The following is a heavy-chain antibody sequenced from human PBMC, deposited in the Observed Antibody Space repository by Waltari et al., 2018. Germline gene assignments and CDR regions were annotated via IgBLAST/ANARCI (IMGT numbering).Heavy chain of an antibody. D-gene: IGHD3-10*01. CDR1: GFTFSSYA. Sequence: EVQLVESGGGLVLPGGSVRLSFSACGFTFSSYAIHWVRQAPGKGLEYVSAISSNGGSTYYADSVKGRFTISRDNSKNTLYLQMSSLRAEDTAVYYCLGIGGYWGQGTLVTVSS. CDR3: LGIGGY. V-gene: IGHV3-64D*06. J-gene: IGHJ4*02. CDR2: ISSNGGST.